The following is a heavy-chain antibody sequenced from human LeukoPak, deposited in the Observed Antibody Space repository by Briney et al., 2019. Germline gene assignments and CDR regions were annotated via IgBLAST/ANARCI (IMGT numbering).Heavy chain of an antibody. J-gene: IGHJ4*02. V-gene: IGHV3-23*01. Sequence: GGSLRLSCAVSGFTFSSYAMSWVRQAPGKGLEWVSEISGSGGTTYYADSVKGRFTISRDNSKNTLYLQMNSLRAEDTAVYYCAKDRDRTAMPQDFDCWGQGTLVTVSS. CDR3: AKDRDRTAMPQDFDC. CDR1: GFTFSSYA. D-gene: IGHD5-18*01. CDR2: ISGSGGTT.